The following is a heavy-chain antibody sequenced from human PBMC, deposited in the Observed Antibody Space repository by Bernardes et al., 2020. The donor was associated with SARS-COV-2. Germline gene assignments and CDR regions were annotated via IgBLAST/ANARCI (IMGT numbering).Heavy chain of an antibody. J-gene: IGHJ6*02. CDR1: GFTFSSYW. CDR2: INSDGSST. Sequence: GGSLRLSCAASGFTFSSYWMHWVRQAPGKGLVWVPRINSDGSSTSYADSVKGRFTISRDNAKNTLYLQMNSLRAEDTAVYYCAREFVVVTAIRHYYYYGMDVWGQGTTVTVSS. CDR3: AREFVVVTAIRHYYYYGMDV. V-gene: IGHV3-74*01. D-gene: IGHD2-21*02.